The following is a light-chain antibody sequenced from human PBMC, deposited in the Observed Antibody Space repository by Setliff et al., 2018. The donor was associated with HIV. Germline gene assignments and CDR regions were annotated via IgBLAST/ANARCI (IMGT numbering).Light chain of an antibody. CDR2: SNF. Sequence: QSVLTQPPSASGTPGQRVTISCSGSISNIGSNTINWYQRLPGTAPKLLIYSNFQRPSGVPDRFSASKSGTSASLAISGLQSDDEADYHCAAWDDSLNGYVFGTGTKVTVL. CDR1: ISNIGSNT. V-gene: IGLV1-44*01. CDR3: AAWDDSLNGYV. J-gene: IGLJ1*01.